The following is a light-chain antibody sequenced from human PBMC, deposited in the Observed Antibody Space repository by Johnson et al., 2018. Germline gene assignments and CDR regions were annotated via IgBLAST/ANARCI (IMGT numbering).Light chain of an antibody. CDR1: SSNIGNNY. CDR3: GTWDSSLSAGNV. V-gene: IGLV1-51*02. J-gene: IGLJ1*01. Sequence: QSVLTQPPSVSAAPGQKVTISCSGSSSNIGNNYVSWYQQLPGTAPKLLIYENNKRTSGIPDRFSGSKSGTSATLAITGLQTGDEADYYCGTWDSSLSAGNVFGTGTKATVL. CDR2: ENN.